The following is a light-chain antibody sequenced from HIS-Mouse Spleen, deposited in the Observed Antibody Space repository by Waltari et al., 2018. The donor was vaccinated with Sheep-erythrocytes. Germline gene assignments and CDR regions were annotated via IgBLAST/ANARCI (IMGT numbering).Light chain of an antibody. V-gene: IGKV1-9*01. CDR1: QGISSY. J-gene: IGKJ2*01. Sequence: DIQLTQSPSFLSASVGDRVTITCRASQGISSYLAWYQHKPGKAPKLLIYAASTLQSGGPSRFSGSGSGTEFTLTISSLQPEDFATYYCQQLNSYPHTFGQGTKLEIK. CDR3: QQLNSYPHT. CDR2: AAS.